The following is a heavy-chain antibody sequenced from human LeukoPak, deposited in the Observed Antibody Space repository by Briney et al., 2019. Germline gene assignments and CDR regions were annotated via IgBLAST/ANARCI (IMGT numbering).Heavy chain of an antibody. Sequence: QPGGSLRLSCAASGFTFSSYAMSWVRQAAGKGLEWVSAISGSGGSTYYADSVKGRFNISRDNSKNTLYLQMNSLRAEDTAVYYCAKKMTTVITFDYWGQGTLVTVSS. J-gene: IGHJ4*02. CDR1: GFTFSSYA. CDR3: AKKMTTVITFDY. D-gene: IGHD4-17*01. CDR2: ISGSGGST. V-gene: IGHV3-23*01.